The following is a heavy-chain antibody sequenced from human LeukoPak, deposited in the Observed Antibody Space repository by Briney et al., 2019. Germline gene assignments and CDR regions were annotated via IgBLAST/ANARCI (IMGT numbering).Heavy chain of an antibody. D-gene: IGHD1-26*01. V-gene: IGHV3-30*03. CDR1: GFTFSSYG. J-gene: IGHJ6*03. CDR3: ARTISGSYFYMDV. CDR2: ISYDGSNK. Sequence: PGGSLRLSCAASGFTFSSYGMHWVRQAPGKGLEWVAVISYDGSNKYYADSVKGRFTISRDNSKNTLYLQMNSLRAEDTAVYYCARTISGSYFYMDVWGKGTTVTVSS.